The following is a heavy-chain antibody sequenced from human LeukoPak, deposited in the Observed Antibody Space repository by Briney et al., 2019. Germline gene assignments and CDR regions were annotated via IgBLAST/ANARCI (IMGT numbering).Heavy chain of an antibody. CDR1: GGSISSSSFY. J-gene: IGHJ4*02. CDR3: ARHSGPYASSWFDY. V-gene: IGHV4-39*01. CDR2: IYYSGST. Sequence: KTSETLSLTCTVSGGSISSSSFYWGWIRQPPGEGLEWIASIYYSGSTYYNPSLRSRVTISVDTSKNQFSLKLSSVTAADTAVYYCARHSGPYASSWFDYWGQGTLVTVSS. D-gene: IGHD6-13*01.